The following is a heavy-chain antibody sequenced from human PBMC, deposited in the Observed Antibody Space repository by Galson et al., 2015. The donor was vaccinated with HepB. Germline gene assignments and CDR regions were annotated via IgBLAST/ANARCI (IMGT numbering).Heavy chain of an antibody. CDR1: GFTFSSYA. CDR3: AKALETYSIAAAVLDY. V-gene: IGHV3-23*01. D-gene: IGHD6-13*01. J-gene: IGHJ4*02. CDR2: ISGSGGST. Sequence: SLRLSCAASGFTFSSYAMSWVRQAPGKGLEWVSAISGSGGSTYYADSVKGRFTISRDNSKNTLYLQMNSLRAEDTAVYYCAKALETYSIAAAVLDYWGQGTLVTVSS.